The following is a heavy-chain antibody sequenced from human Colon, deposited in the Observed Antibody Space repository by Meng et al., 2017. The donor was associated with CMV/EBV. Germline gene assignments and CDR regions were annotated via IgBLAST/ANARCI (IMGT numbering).Heavy chain of an antibody. V-gene: IGHV3-30-3*01. J-gene: IGHJ4*02. CDR2: VSHDGVTK. Sequence: GESLKISCVDSGLTFNKYAIHWVRRAPGKGLEWVALVSHDGVTKQYADSVQGRLTISRDNSQNTVVLQMDSLRGEDTAVYYCAAEYRLLNTPYFEYWGQGTVVTVSS. CDR1: GLTFNKYA. CDR3: AAEYRLLNTPYFEY. D-gene: IGHD2/OR15-2a*01.